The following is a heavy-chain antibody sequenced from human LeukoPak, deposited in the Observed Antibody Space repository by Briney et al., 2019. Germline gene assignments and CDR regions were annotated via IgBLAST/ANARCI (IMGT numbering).Heavy chain of an antibody. CDR3: AHRPGRGIPAAH. CDR2: MYWDDDK. V-gene: IGHV2-5*02. J-gene: IGHJ4*02. CDR1: EFSLTTSGVG. D-gene: IGHD2-21*01. Sequence: SGPTLVNPTQTLTLTCTFSEFSLTTSGVGVTWIRQPPGKALEWLALMYWDDDKRYSPSLKSRLTITKDTSKNQAVLTMTNMHPVDTATYYCAHRPGRGIPAAHWGQGTLVSVSS.